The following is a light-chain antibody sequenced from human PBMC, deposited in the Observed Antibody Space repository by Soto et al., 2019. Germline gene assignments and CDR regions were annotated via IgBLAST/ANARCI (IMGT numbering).Light chain of an antibody. CDR1: QSISSW. J-gene: IGKJ1*01. CDR2: KAS. V-gene: IGKV1-5*03. CDR3: QQFHSFSPT. Sequence: DIQMTQSPSTLSASVGDRVTITCRASQSISSWLAWYQQKPGKAPKLLIYKASSLESGVPSRFSGSGSGTEFTLTISSLQPDDFATYYCQQFHSFSPTFGQGTK.